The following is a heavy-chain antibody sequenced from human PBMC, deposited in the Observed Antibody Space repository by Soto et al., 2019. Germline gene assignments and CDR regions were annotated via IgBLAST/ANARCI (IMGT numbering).Heavy chain of an antibody. Sequence: GGSLRLSCAASGFSFSTAWMNWARQAPGKGLEWVGRIKSMTDGGTTDYAAPVKGRFTISRDDSKNTLNLQMNSLKTEDTAVYYCFMSPRRGMVVIKGGQGSLVTVSS. D-gene: IGHD3-22*01. CDR1: GFSFSTAW. V-gene: IGHV3-15*07. CDR2: IKSMTDGGTT. CDR3: FMSPRRGMVVIK. J-gene: IGHJ4*02.